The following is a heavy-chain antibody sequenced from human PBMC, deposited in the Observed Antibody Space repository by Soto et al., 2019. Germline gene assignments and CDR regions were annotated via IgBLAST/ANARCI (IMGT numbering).Heavy chain of an antibody. Sequence: ASVKVSCKASGYTFTSYGISWVRQAPGQGLEWMGIINPSGGSTSYAQKFQGRVTMTRDTSTSTVYMELSSLRSEDTAVYYCARENSSSWYELWRWGQGTLVTVS. CDR3: ARENSSSWYELWR. V-gene: IGHV1-46*03. J-gene: IGHJ4*02. CDR1: GYTFTSYG. CDR2: INPSGGST. D-gene: IGHD6-13*01.